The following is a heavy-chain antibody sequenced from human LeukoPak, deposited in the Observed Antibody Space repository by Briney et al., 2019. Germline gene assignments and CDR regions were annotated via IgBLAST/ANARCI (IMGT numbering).Heavy chain of an antibody. V-gene: IGHV1-69*13. CDR1: GGTFSSYA. CDR3: ARGWLAETTVVTPYNY. J-gene: IGHJ4*02. D-gene: IGHD4-23*01. CDR2: IVPIFGTA. Sequence: SVKVSCKASGGTFSSYAISWVRQAPGQGLEWMGGIVPIFGTANYAQKFQGRVTITADESTSTAYMELSSLRSEDTAVYYCARGWLAETTVVTPYNYWGQGTLVTVSS.